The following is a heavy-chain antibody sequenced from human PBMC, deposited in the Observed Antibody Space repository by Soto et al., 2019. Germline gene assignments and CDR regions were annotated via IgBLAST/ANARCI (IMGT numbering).Heavy chain of an antibody. CDR1: GFTFSSYG. CDR3: AKAIAARPRGVHRFDP. V-gene: IGHV3-23*01. Sequence: LRLSCAASGFTFSSYGMSWVRQAPRKGLEWVASITGSGGVTWYADSVRGRFTISRDNSKILLHLQMNSLRAEDTAVYYCAKAIAARPRGVHRFDPWGQGTLVTVSS. J-gene: IGHJ5*02. D-gene: IGHD6-6*01. CDR2: ITGSGGVT.